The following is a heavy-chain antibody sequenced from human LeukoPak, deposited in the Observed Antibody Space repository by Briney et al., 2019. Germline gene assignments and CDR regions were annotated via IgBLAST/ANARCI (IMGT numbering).Heavy chain of an antibody. CDR3: AKFDFGGVARYYYYYMDV. J-gene: IGHJ6*03. D-gene: IGHD3-10*01. CDR1: GFTFSSYA. CDR2: ISGSGGST. Sequence: GGSLRLSCAASGFTFSSYAMSWVRQAPGKGLEWVSAISGSGGSTYYADSVKGRFTISRDNSKNTLYLQMNSLRAEDTAVYYCAKFDFGGVARYYYYYMDVWGKGTTVTVSS. V-gene: IGHV3-23*01.